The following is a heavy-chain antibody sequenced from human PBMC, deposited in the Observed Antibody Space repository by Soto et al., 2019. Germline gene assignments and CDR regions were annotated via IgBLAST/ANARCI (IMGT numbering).Heavy chain of an antibody. D-gene: IGHD2-21*02. CDR3: ARVGDLGVRLYYFDY. Sequence: GASVKVSCKASGYTFTGYYMHWVRQAPGQGLEWMGWINPNSGGTNYAQKFQGRVTMTRDTSISTAYMELSRLRSDDTAVYYCARVGDLGVRLYYFDYWGQGTLVTVSS. CDR1: GYTFTGYY. V-gene: IGHV1-2*02. CDR2: INPNSGGT. J-gene: IGHJ4*02.